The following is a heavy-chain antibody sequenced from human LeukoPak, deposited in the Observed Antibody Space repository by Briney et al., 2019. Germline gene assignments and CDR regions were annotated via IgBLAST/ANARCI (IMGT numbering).Heavy chain of an antibody. CDR1: GFTFSSYG. Sequence: GGSLRLSCAASGFTFSSYGMHWVRRAPGKGLEWVAVLWYDGSNKYYADSVKGRFTISRDNSKNTLYLQMDSLRAEDTAVYYCARTFDWSYWGQGTLVTVSS. D-gene: IGHD3-9*01. CDR3: ARTFDWSY. V-gene: IGHV3-33*01. CDR2: LWYDGSNK. J-gene: IGHJ4*02.